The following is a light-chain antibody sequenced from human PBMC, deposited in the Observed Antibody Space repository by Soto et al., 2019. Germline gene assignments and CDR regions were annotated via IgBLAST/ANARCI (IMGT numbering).Light chain of an antibody. CDR1: SSNIGSNY. CDR2: NNN. CDR3: AAWDDSLSGL. J-gene: IGLJ2*01. V-gene: IGLV1-47*02. Sequence: QSVLTQPPSASGTPGQRVTISCSGSSSNIGSNYVYWYQQLPGTAPKLLIYNNNQQPSGVPDRFSGSKSGTSASLAISGLRSEDEADYYCAAWDDSLSGLFGGGTKLTVL.